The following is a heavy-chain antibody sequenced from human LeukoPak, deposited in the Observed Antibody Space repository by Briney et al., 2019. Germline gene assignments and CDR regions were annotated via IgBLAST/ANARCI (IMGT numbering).Heavy chain of an antibody. D-gene: IGHD3-22*01. J-gene: IGHJ4*02. CDR3: AIGPYYYDSSGYYY. CDR2: INSDGSST. Sequence: GGSLRLSCAVSGFTFSSYWMHWVRQAPGKGLVWVSRINSDGSSTSYADSVKGRFTISRDNAKNTLYLQMNSLRAEDTAVYYCAIGPYYYDSSGYYYWGQGTLVTVSS. V-gene: IGHV3-74*01. CDR1: GFTFSSYW.